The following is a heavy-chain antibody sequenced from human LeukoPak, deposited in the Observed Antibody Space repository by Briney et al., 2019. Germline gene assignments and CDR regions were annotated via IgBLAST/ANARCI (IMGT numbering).Heavy chain of an antibody. CDR3: ARHIGCSSTSCYSGMDY. J-gene: IGHJ4*02. Sequence: GESLKISCKGSGYNFNSYWIGWVRQMPGKGLEWMGIIYPGDSDTRYSPSFQGQVTISADKSISTAYLQWSSLKASDTAMYYCARHIGCSSTSCYSGMDYWGQGTLVTVSS. V-gene: IGHV5-51*01. CDR1: GYNFNSYW. CDR2: IYPGDSDT. D-gene: IGHD2-2*01.